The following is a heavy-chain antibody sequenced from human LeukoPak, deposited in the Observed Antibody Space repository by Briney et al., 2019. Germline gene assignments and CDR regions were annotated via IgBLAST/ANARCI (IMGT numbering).Heavy chain of an antibody. D-gene: IGHD3-22*01. CDR3: ARAYYDSSGYFDY. CDR1: GGSISSGDYY. CDR2: IYYSGST. J-gene: IGHJ4*02. Sequence: PSETLSLTCTVSGGSISSGDYYWSWIRQPPGKGLEWTGYIYYSGSTYYNPSLKSRVTISVDTSKNQFSLKLSSVTAADTAVYYCARAYYDSSGYFDYWGQGTLVTVSS. V-gene: IGHV4-30-4*01.